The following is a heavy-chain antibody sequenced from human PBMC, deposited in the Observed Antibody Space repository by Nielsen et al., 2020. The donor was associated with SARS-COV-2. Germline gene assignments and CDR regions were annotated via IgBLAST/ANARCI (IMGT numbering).Heavy chain of an antibody. CDR3: ARRWYGSDSDREAFDI. J-gene: IGHJ3*02. D-gene: IGHD3-10*01. Sequence: GGSLRLSCAASGFTFSSYAMSWVRQAPGKGLEWVAAVDATSNYIYYADAVRGRFTISRDNAKSSLYLQMDSLRAEDTAVYYCARRWYGSDSDREAFDIWGRGTMVTVSS. CDR2: VDATSNYI. V-gene: IGHV3-21*01. CDR1: GFTFSSYA.